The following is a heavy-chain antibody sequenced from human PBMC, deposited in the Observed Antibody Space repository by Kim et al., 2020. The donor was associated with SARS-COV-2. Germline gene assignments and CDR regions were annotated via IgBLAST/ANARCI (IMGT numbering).Heavy chain of an antibody. Sequence: GGSLRLSCAASGLTFGHYAMHWVRQAPGKGLEWVSGISWNSGRMGYADSAKGRFTISRDNAKSSLYLQMTSLRSDDTALYYWTKERPGYTYGDAFDIWGQGTTVTVSS. D-gene: IGHD5-18*01. CDR3: TKERPGYTYGDAFDI. J-gene: IGHJ3*02. CDR1: GLTFGHYA. V-gene: IGHV3-9*01. CDR2: ISWNSGRM.